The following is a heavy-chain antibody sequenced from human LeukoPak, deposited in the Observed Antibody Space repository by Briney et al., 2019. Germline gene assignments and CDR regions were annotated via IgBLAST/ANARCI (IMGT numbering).Heavy chain of an antibody. CDR2: ISYDGSNK. V-gene: IGHV3-30*18. Sequence: GGSLRLSCAASGFTFSSYAIHWVRQAPGKGLEWVAVISYDGSNKSYADSVKGRFTISRDNSKNTLYLQMNGLRAEDTAVYYCAKVTWSRVTTGFLDYWGQGTLVTVSS. CDR1: GFTFSSYA. J-gene: IGHJ4*02. D-gene: IGHD4-17*01. CDR3: AKVTWSRVTTGFLDY.